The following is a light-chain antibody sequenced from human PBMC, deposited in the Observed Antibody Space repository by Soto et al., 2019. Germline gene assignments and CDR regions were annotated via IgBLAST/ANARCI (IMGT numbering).Light chain of an antibody. CDR3: QQYNNWPLT. CDR1: QSVSSN. J-gene: IGKJ4*01. V-gene: IGKV3D-15*01. CDR2: GAS. Sequence: EIVMTQSPATLSVSPGERATLSCRASQSVSSNLAWYQQKPGQAPRLLIYGASIRATVIPARFSGSGSGTEFPLTISSLQSEDFAVYYCQQYNNWPLTFGGGTKVEIK.